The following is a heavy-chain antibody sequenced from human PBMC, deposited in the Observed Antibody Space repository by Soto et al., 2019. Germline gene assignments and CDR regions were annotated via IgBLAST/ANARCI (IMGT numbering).Heavy chain of an antibody. CDR1: GFTFSSYA. CDR2: ISGSGGST. J-gene: IGHJ6*02. Sequence: GGSLRLSCAASGFTFSSYAMSWVRQAPGKGLEWVSAISGSGGSTYYADSVKGRFTISRDNSQNTLFLQMNSLRAEDTAVYYCVKGDFYYYDVMDFCGQGTTVTVS. V-gene: IGHV3-23*01. CDR3: VKGDFYYYDVMDF.